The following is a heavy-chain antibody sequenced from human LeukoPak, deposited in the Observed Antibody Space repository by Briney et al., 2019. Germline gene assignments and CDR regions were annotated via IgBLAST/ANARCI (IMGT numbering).Heavy chain of an antibody. D-gene: IGHD3-22*01. CDR2: ISGSGDSK. Sequence: GGSLRLSCAASGFTFSRFAMSWVRQAPGKGLEWVSGISGSGDSKYYADSVKGRFTISRDNSKNTLYLQMNGLRAEDTAVYYCATYRRGYHDSSESYYFDYWGQGTLVTVSS. J-gene: IGHJ4*02. CDR3: ATYRRGYHDSSESYYFDY. V-gene: IGHV3-23*01. CDR1: GFTFSRFA.